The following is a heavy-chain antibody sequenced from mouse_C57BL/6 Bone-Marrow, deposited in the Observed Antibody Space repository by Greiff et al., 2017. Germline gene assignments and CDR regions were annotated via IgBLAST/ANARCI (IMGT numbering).Heavy chain of an antibody. Sequence: EVKLVESGGGLVKPGGSLKLSCAASGFTFSDYGMHWVRQAPEKGLEWVAYISSGSSTIYSADAVKGRFIISRDNAKNTLFLQMTSLRSEDTAMYYCASTPWFAYWGQGTLLTVSA. V-gene: IGHV5-17*01. J-gene: IGHJ3*01. CDR1: GFTFSDYG. CDR2: ISSGSSTI. CDR3: ASTPWFAY.